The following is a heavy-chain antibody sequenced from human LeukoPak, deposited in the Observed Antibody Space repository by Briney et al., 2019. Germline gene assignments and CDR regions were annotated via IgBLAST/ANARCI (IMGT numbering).Heavy chain of an antibody. Sequence: GGSLRLSCAASGFTFSSYGMHWVRQAPGKGLEWVAVIWYDGSNEYYADSVKGRFTISRDNSKNTLYLQMNSLRAEDTAVYYCAKLEDYWGQGTLVTVSS. V-gene: IGHV3-33*06. CDR2: IWYDGSNE. CDR3: AKLEDY. J-gene: IGHJ4*02. CDR1: GFTFSSYG. D-gene: IGHD1-1*01.